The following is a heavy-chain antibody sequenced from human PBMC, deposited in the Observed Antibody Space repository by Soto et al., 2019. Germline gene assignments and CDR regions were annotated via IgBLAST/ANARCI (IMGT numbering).Heavy chain of an antibody. J-gene: IGHJ3*02. D-gene: IGHD2-2*01. CDR1: GYTFTSYA. CDR2: INAGNGKT. CDR3: ARAPDCSSTSCPTFAFDI. V-gene: IGHV1-3*01. Sequence: GASVKVSCKASGYTFTSYAMHWVRQAPGQRLEWMGWINAGNGKTNYSQKFQGRVTITTDTSTSTSYMELSSLRSEDTAVYYCARAPDCSSTSCPTFAFDIWGQGTTVTVSS.